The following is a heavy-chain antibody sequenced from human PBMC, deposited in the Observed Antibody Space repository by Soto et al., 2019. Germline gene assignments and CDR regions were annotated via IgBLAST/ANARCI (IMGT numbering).Heavy chain of an antibody. Sequence: GGSLRLSCAASGFTVSSNYMSWVRQAPGKGLEWVSVIYSGGSTYYADSVKGRFTTSRDNSKNTLYLQMNSLRAEDTAVYYCARGRRSGAFDYWGQGTLVTVSS. CDR1: GFTVSSNY. CDR2: IYSGGST. D-gene: IGHD2-15*01. V-gene: IGHV3-53*01. J-gene: IGHJ4*02. CDR3: ARGRRSGAFDY.